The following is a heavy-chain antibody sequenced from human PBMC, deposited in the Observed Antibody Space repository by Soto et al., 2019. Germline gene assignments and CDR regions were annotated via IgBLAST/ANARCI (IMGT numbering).Heavy chain of an antibody. Sequence: QGQLVQSEAEVKKPGASVKVSCKASGYPFTTYGISWVRQAPGQGLEWMGWISGYNGDTNYAQKFQGRGTMTIDTSTGTAYMEVRSLTSDDTAVYYCAKNGQPPYYYYGLDVWGQGTKVTVSS. J-gene: IGHJ6*02. CDR1: GYPFTTYG. D-gene: IGHD2-8*01. CDR3: AKNGQPPYYYYGLDV. CDR2: ISGYNGDT. V-gene: IGHV1-18*01.